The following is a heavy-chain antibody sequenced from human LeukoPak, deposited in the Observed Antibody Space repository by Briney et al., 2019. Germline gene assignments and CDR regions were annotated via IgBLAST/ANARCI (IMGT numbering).Heavy chain of an antibody. D-gene: IGHD1-26*01. V-gene: IGHV4-39*01. CDR2: IYYSGST. J-gene: IGHJ4*02. Sequence: PSETLSLTCTVSGGSISSGGYNWSWIRQHPGKGLECIGYIYYSGSTYYNPSLESRVTISVDTSKNQFSLRLISVTAVDTAVYYCARQGVGATDCWGQGTLVTVSS. CDR1: GGSISSGGYN. CDR3: ARQGVGATDC.